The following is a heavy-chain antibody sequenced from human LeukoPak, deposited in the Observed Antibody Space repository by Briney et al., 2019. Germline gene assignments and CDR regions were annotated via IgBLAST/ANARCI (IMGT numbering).Heavy chain of an antibody. CDR3: ARLTTYCGGDCHNLDY. V-gene: IGHV4-59*08. CDR2: IYYSGST. J-gene: IGHJ4*02. D-gene: IGHD2-21*02. CDR1: GGSISSYY. Sequence: SETLSLTCTVSGGSISSYYWSWIRQPPGKGLEWIGYIYYSGSTNYNPSLKSRVTISVDTSKNQFSLKLSSVTAADTAVYYCARLTTYCGGDCHNLDYWGQGTLVTVSS.